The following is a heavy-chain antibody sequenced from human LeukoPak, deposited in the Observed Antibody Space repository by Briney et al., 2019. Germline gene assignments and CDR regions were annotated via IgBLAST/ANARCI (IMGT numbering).Heavy chain of an antibody. CDR2: ISVSGGST. J-gene: IGHJ4*02. CDR3: AREDFWSGRGYFDY. CDR1: GFTFRSYA. D-gene: IGHD3-3*01. V-gene: IGHV3-23*01. Sequence: GGSLRLSCAASGFTFRSYAMRWVGQARGKGVEGGADISVSGGSTSYADSVNGRFTISTDNSKNTLYLQMNSLRDEDTAVYYCAREDFWSGRGYFDYWGQGTLVTVSS.